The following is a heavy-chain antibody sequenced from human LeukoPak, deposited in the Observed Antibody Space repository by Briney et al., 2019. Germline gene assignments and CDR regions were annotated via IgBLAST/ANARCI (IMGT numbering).Heavy chain of an antibody. CDR3: ARANYFDF. V-gene: IGHV4-59*01. CDR2: IYYSGST. CDR1: GGSISSYY. Sequence: SETLSLTCSVSGGSISSYYWSCIRRPPGKGLEWIGNIYYSGSTNYNPSLKSRVTISVDTSKNQFSLKLSSVTAADTAVYYCARANYFDFWGQGTLVTVSS. J-gene: IGHJ4*02.